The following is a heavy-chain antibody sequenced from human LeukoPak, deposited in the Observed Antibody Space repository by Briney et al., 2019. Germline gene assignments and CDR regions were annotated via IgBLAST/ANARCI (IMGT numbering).Heavy chain of an antibody. D-gene: IGHD1-1*01. Sequence: GGSLRLSCAASGFTFSSYSMNWVRQAPGKGLVWVSCINSDGSSTSYADSVKGRFTISRDSAKNTLYLQMNSLGAEDTAVYYCARDRERYLDYWGQGTLVTVSS. J-gene: IGHJ4*02. V-gene: IGHV3-74*01. CDR1: GFTFSSYS. CDR3: ARDRERYLDY. CDR2: INSDGSST.